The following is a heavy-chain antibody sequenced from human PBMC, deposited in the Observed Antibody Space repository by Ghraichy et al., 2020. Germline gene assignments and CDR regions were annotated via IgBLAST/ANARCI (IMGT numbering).Heavy chain of an antibody. CDR3: AKGSAPIMGATRRPLDY. D-gene: IGHD1-26*01. J-gene: IGHJ4*02. CDR2: ISGSGGST. V-gene: IGHV3-23*01. Sequence: GESLNISCAASGFTFSSYAMSWVRQAPGKGLEWVSAISGSGGSTYYADSVKGRFTISRDNSKNTLYLQMNSLRAEDTAVYYCAKGSAPIMGATRRPLDYWGQGTLVTVSS. CDR1: GFTFSSYA.